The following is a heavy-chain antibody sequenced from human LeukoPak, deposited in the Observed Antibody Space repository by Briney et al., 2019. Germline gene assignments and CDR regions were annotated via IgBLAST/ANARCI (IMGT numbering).Heavy chain of an antibody. CDR2: INPSGGST. Sequence: GASVTVSCKASGYTFTSYYMHWVRQAPGQGLEWMGIINPSGGSTSYAQKFQGRVTVTRDTSTSTVYMELSSLRSEDTAVYYCARRVDYYDSSGYYAKSGNYFDYWGQGTLVTVSS. V-gene: IGHV1-46*01. J-gene: IGHJ4*02. D-gene: IGHD3-22*01. CDR1: GYTFTSYY. CDR3: ARRVDYYDSSGYYAKSGNYFDY.